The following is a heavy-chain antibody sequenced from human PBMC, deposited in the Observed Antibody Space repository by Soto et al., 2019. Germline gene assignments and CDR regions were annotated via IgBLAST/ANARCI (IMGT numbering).Heavy chain of an antibody. D-gene: IGHD2-2*02. CDR3: ARAVVPDAIWGVDY. Sequence: GSVKVSCKACGYPFTGYYMHLVRQAPGQGLEWMGWINPNSGGTNYAQKFQGRVTMTRDTSISTAYMELSRLRSDDTAVYYCARAVVPDAIWGVDYWGQGTLVTVSS. J-gene: IGHJ4*02. V-gene: IGHV1-2*02. CDR2: INPNSGGT. CDR1: GYPFTGYY.